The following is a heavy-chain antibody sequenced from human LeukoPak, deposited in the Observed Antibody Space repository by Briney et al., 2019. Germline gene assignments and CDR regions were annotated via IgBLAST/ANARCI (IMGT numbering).Heavy chain of an antibody. V-gene: IGHV4-39*01. CDR3: ARVVQSTDSSGFYLPEYFQH. D-gene: IGHD3-22*01. CDR2: IFYSGNT. J-gene: IGHJ1*01. Sequence: SETLSLTCTVSGGSISSSSYYWGWIRQPPGKGLEWIGSIFYSGNTYDNPSLKSRVTISVDASKNQFSLKLNSVTAADTAVYYCARVVQSTDSSGFYLPEYFQHWGQGTLVTVSS. CDR1: GGSISSSSYY.